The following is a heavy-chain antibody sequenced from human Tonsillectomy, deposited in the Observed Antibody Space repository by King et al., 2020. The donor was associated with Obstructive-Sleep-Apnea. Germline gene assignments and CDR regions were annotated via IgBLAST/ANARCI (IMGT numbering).Heavy chain of an antibody. Sequence: QLVQSGGGLVQPGGSLRLSCAASGFTFSSYWMHWVRQSPGKGLLWVSRISSDGSVTTYADFVKGRFTVSRDDAKNTLYLQMNSLRADDTAVYYCVRAVAGFGDYWGQGTLVTVSS. CDR2: ISSDGSVT. V-gene: IGHV3-74*02. CDR1: GFTFSSYW. CDR3: VRAVAGFGDY. D-gene: IGHD6-19*01. J-gene: IGHJ4*02.